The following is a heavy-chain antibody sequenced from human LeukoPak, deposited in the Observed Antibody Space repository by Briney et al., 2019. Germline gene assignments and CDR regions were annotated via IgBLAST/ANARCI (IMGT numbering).Heavy chain of an antibody. J-gene: IGHJ3*02. CDR2: IYYSGST. CDR1: GGSISSYY. CDR3: ARILRLDAFDI. V-gene: IGHV4-59*01. D-gene: IGHD3-16*01. Sequence: SETLSLTCTVSGGSISSYYWSWIRQPPGKGLEWIGYIYYSGSTNYNPSLKSRVTKSVDTSKNQFSLKLSSVTAADTAVYYCARILRLDAFDIWGQGTMVTVSS.